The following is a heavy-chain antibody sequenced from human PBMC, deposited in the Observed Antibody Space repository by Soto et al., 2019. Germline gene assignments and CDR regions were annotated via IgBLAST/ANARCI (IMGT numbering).Heavy chain of an antibody. Sequence: GGSLRLSCAASGFSFSNYAMSWIRQAPGKGLEWVSVISGSGAGTFYADSVKGRFTISRDNSKNTLYLQMNSLRAEDTAVYYCAKDVTIFGRSDYWGQGTLVTVSS. CDR3: AKDVTIFGRSDY. V-gene: IGHV3-23*01. D-gene: IGHD3-3*01. CDR1: GFSFSNYA. CDR2: ISGSGAGT. J-gene: IGHJ4*02.